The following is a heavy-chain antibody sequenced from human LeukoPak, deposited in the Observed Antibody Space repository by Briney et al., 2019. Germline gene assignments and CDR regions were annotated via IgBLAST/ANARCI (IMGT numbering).Heavy chain of an antibody. Sequence: GGSLRLSCAASGFTFSSYSMNWVRQAPGKGLEWVSSISSSSSYIYYADSVKGRFTISRDNAKSSLYLQMNSLRAEDTAVYYCASRRFTFGGVIANDYWGQGTLVTVSS. J-gene: IGHJ4*02. CDR2: ISSSSSYI. CDR1: GFTFSSYS. CDR3: ASRRFTFGGVIANDY. D-gene: IGHD3-16*02. V-gene: IGHV3-21*01.